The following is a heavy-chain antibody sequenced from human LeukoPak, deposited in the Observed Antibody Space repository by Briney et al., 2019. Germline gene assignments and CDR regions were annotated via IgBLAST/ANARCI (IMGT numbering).Heavy chain of an antibody. V-gene: IGHV3-11*03. CDR2: IISSSSYT. Sequence: GGSRRLSCAASGFTFSDYYMSWIRQAPGKGLEWVSYIISSSSYTNYADSVKGRFTISRDNAKNSLYLQMNSLRAEDTAVYYCARYTDYDILTGGRGWFDPWGQGTLVTVSS. D-gene: IGHD3-9*01. CDR3: ARYTDYDILTGGRGWFDP. J-gene: IGHJ5*02. CDR1: GFTFSDYY.